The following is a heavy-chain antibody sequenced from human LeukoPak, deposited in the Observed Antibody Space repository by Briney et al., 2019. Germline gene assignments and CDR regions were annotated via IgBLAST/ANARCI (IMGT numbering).Heavy chain of an antibody. V-gene: IGHV3-9*01. J-gene: IGHJ6*02. CDR2: IAWNGGRA. D-gene: IGHD3-10*01. CDR3: AKDRGTVLKGGSWGMGV. Sequence: GRSLRLSCVASGFTFDDFAMHWVRQVPGKGLEWVSGIAWNGGRAAFADSVKGRFNISRDNDKNSLYLQMNSLRPEDTAFYYCAKDRGTVLKGGSWGMGVWGQGTTVTVSS. CDR1: GFTFDDFA.